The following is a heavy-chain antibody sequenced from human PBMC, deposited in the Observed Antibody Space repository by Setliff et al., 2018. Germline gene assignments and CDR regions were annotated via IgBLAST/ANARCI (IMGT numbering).Heavy chain of an antibody. CDR1: GDPMSSRRYY. J-gene: IGHJ4*02. CDR2: IYTSWST. V-gene: IGHV4-61*09. D-gene: IGHD6-19*01. Sequence: PSETLSLTCTVSGDPMSSRRYYWAWIRQPAGKGLEWIGQIYTSWSTNYNPSLKSRVTISVDTSKSRFSLNLTSVTAADTAVYYCATSGFCSAGSCYSFDDWGQGALVTVSS. CDR3: ATSGFCSAGSCYSFDD.